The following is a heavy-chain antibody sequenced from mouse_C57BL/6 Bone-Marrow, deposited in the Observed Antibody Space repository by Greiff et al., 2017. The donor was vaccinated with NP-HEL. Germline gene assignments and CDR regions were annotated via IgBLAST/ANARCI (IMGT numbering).Heavy chain of an antibody. CDR3: ARWGYYYGSSP. J-gene: IGHJ3*01. D-gene: IGHD1-1*01. CDR2: IDPSDSYT. CDR1: GYTFTSYW. V-gene: IGHV1-69*01. Sequence: QVQLQQPGAELVMPGASVKLSCKASGYTFTSYWMHWVKQRPGQGLEWIGEIDPSDSYTNYNQKFKGKSTLTVDKSSSTAYMQLSSLTSEDSAVYYCARWGYYYGSSPGGQGTLVTVSA.